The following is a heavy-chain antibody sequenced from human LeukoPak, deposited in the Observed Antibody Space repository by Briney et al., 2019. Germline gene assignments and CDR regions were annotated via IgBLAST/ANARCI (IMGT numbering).Heavy chain of an antibody. D-gene: IGHD2-15*01. CDR1: GFTFSNYY. J-gene: IGHJ3*02. V-gene: IGHV3-7*01. CDR3: AREGGGFDI. CDR2: IKQDGGEK. Sequence: GGSLRLSCAASGFTFSNYYISWVRQAPGKGLEWVANIKQDGGEKYYLDSVEGRFTISRDNAKNTLYLQMNSLGAEDTAVYYCAREGGGFDIWGQGTMVTVSS.